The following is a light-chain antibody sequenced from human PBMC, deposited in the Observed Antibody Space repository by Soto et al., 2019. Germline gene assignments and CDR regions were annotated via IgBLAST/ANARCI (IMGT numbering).Light chain of an antibody. CDR1: SSNIGAGYD. J-gene: IGLJ2*01. V-gene: IGLV1-40*01. CDR2: GNG. Sequence: QSVVTQPPSVSGAPGQRVTISCTGSSSNIGAGYDVHWYQQFPGTAPKLLIFGNGNRPSGVPDRFSGSKSGTSASLAITGLQAEDEAEYHCQSYDSSLSGSIFGGGTKLTVL. CDR3: QSYDSSLSGSI.